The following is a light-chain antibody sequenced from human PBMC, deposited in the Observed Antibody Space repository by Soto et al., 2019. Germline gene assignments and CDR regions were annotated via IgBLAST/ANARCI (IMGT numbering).Light chain of an antibody. CDR3: QQYKTYSWT. J-gene: IGKJ1*01. V-gene: IGKV1-5*03. Sequence: DIQMTQSTSTLSASVGDRVSITCRASQNIDSGLAWYQQKPGKAPVLLIHEASFLEGGVPSRFSGSGSGTDLTLSISSLQPDDFANYYCQQYKTYSWTLGQGTKVEI. CDR1: QNIDSG. CDR2: EAS.